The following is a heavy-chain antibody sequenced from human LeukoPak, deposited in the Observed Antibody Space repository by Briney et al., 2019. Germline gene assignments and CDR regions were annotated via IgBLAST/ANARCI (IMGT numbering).Heavy chain of an antibody. Sequence: GGSLRLSCAASEFTFSSYAMSWVRQAPGKGLEWVSGISGSGGSTYYADSVKGRFTISRDNSKNTLYLQMNSLRAEDTAVYYCAKDLAAVAEVFDYWGQGTLVTVSS. J-gene: IGHJ4*02. V-gene: IGHV3-23*01. CDR2: ISGSGGST. D-gene: IGHD6-19*01. CDR3: AKDLAAVAEVFDY. CDR1: EFTFSSYA.